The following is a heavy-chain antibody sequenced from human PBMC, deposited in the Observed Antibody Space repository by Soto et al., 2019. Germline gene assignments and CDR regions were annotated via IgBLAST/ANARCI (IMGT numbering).Heavy chain of an antibody. CDR1: GGTFVRHV. D-gene: IGHD2-2*01. Sequence: QVQLVQSGAEVKKPESSVKVSCKTSGGTFVRHVISWVRQAPGQVPEWMGKINHLSGISNYAQKFQDRVTFTADTASSTAYMELSSLRSDDTAVYYCATPACAATWCSTSHKLDHWGQGTLVTVSS. CDR3: ATPACAATWCSTSHKLDH. V-gene: IGHV1-69*09. CDR2: INHLSGIS. J-gene: IGHJ5*02.